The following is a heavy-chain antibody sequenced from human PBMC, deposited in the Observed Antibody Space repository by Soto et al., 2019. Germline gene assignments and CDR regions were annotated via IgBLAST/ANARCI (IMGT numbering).Heavy chain of an antibody. V-gene: IGHV2-5*02. CDR2: IFWDDDK. Sequence: QITLKESGPTLVKTTQTLTLTCTFSGFSLSTNGVGVGWIRQPPGEALEWLALIFWDDDKRYSPSLKSRLTITKDTSKNQVVLTMTNMDPVDTATYYCAQTILSNAFDLWGQGTMVTVSS. D-gene: IGHD3-9*01. CDR1: GFSLSTNGVG. CDR3: AQTILSNAFDL. J-gene: IGHJ3*01.